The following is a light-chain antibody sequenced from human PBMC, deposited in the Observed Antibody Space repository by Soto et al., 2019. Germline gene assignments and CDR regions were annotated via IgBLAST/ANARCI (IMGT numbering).Light chain of an antibody. CDR2: QVT. J-gene: IGLJ1*01. V-gene: IGLV2-14*01. Sequence: QSVLTKLASVSGSPGESITISSTATSSDLAIYNCFSWYQQQPGKAPTLMIYQVTNQPSGGSNRFSGSRSGNTVSLTSSWLQAGDEADYYCSSYTDSTKDVCGTATKVTVL. CDR1: SSDLAIYNC. CDR3: SSYTDSTKDV.